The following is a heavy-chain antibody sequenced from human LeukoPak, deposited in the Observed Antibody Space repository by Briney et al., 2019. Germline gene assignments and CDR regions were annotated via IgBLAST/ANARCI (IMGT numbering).Heavy chain of an antibody. D-gene: IGHD6-19*01. CDR3: ARHAAGWWLVRNYYYYYMDV. CDR2: TNHSGST. V-gene: IGHV4-34*01. CDR1: SGSFSGYY. J-gene: IGHJ6*03. Sequence: SETLSLTCAVYSGSFSGYYWSWIRQPPGKGLECIGETNHSGSTNYNPSLKSRVTISVDTSKNQFSLKLSSVTAADTAVYYCARHAAGWWLVRNYYYYYMDVWGKGTTVTISS.